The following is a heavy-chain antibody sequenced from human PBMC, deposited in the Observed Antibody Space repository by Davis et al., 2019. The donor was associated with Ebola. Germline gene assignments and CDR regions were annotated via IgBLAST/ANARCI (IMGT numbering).Heavy chain of an antibody. CDR1: GYTFTGYD. D-gene: IGHD6-13*01. J-gene: IGHJ4*02. V-gene: IGHV1-8*01. CDR2: MNPNSGNT. Sequence: ASVKVSCKASGYTFTGYDINWVRQATGQGLEWMGWMNPNSGNTGYAQKFQGRVTMTRDTSISTAYMELSRLRSDDTAVYYCALAAAGSDYWGQGTLVTVSS. CDR3: ALAAAGSDY.